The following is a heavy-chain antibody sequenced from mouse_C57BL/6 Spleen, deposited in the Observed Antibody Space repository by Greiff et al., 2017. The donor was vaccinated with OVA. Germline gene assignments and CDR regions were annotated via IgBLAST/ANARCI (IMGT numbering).Heavy chain of an antibody. CDR3: ARNHPELRHYYAMDY. Sequence: EVQLQQSGPELVKPGASVKISCKASGYTFTDYYMNWVKQSHGKSLEWIGDINPNNGGTSYNQKFKGKATLTVDKSSSTAYMELRSLTSDDSAVYYCARNHPELRHYYAMDYWGQGTSVTVSS. CDR1: GYTFTDYY. CDR2: INPNNGGT. D-gene: IGHD1-1*01. J-gene: IGHJ4*01. V-gene: IGHV1-26*01.